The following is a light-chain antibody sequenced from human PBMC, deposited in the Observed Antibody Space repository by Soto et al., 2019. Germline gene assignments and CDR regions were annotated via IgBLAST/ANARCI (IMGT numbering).Light chain of an antibody. CDR1: QSVSSSY. J-gene: IGKJ2*01. Sequence: EIVLTQSPGTLSLSPGERATLSCRSSQSVSSSYLAWYQQKPGQAPRLLIYGASSRATGIPDRFSGSGSETHFTLTISRLEPEDFAVYYCQQYGSSPYTFGLGTKVDIK. CDR3: QQYGSSPYT. V-gene: IGKV3-20*01. CDR2: GAS.